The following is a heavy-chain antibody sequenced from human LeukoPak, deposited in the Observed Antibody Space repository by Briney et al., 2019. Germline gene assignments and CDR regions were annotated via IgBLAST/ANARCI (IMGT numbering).Heavy chain of an antibody. CDR3: ARDVRPYSSSWYDY. J-gene: IGHJ4*02. D-gene: IGHD6-13*01. Sequence: PSQTLSLTCTVSGGSISSGSYYWSWIRQPAGKGLGWIGRIYTSGSTNYNPSLKSRVTISVDTSKNQFSLKLSSVTAADTAVYYCARDVRPYSSSWYDYWGQGTLDTVSS. V-gene: IGHV4-61*02. CDR2: IYTSGST. CDR1: GGSISSGSYY.